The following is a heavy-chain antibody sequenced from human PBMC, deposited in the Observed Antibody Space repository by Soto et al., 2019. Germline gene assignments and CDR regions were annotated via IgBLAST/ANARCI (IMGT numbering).Heavy chain of an antibody. J-gene: IGHJ5*02. CDR2: IDWDDEK. D-gene: IGHD6-25*01. CDR3: ARIVIGGGCDWFDP. Sequence: SGPTLVNPTQTLSLTCTFSGFSLSTSGVCVSWIRQPPGKALEWLALIDWDDEKYYSTSLKTRLTISKDTSKNQVVLTMTNVDPVDTATYYCARIVIGGGCDWFDPWGQGTLVTVSS. V-gene: IGHV2-70*01. CDR1: GFSLSTSGVC.